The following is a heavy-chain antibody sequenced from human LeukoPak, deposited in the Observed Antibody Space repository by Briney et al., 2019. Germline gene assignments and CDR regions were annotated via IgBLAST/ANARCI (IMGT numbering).Heavy chain of an antibody. CDR2: IKQDGSEE. J-gene: IGHJ6*02. CDR3: ARGSDYYFYAMDV. CDR1: GFTFSNYW. V-gene: IGHV3-7*04. Sequence: PGGSLRLSCAASGFTFSNYWMSWVRQAPGKGLEWVAKIKQDGSEEYYVDSVKGRFTISRDNAKNTVYLQMNSLRVEDTAVYYCARGSDYYFYAMDVWGQGTTVTVSS.